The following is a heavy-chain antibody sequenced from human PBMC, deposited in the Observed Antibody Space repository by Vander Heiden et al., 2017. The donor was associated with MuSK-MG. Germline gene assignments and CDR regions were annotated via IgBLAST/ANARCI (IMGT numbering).Heavy chain of an antibody. V-gene: IGHV3-23*01. CDR3: AKAGGGWTYYFDY. J-gene: IGHJ4*02. D-gene: IGHD6-19*01. Sequence: EVQLLASAGGLVQPGGSLGLTCAASAFPFARSAMSWVGPARGKGLGWVSAIRGSGGSTYYADSVKGRFTISRDNSKNTLYLQMNSLRAEDTAVYYCAKAGGGWTYYFDYWGQGTLVTVSS. CDR2: IRGSGGST. CDR1: AFPFARSA.